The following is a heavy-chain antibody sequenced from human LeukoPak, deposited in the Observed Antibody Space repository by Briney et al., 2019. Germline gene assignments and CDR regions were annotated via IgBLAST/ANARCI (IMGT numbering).Heavy chain of an antibody. CDR2: IYSGSTR. Sequence: GGSLRLSCVASGFTFSSKYMSWVRQAPGKGLEWVSVIYSGSTRFYLDSVMRGFSISRDKTQNKLYLQLNNMRAEDTAVCYFLRLRGYGSRTSCYPLGYWGQGTLGTVSS. V-gene: IGHV3-66*02. D-gene: IGHD2-2*01. CDR1: GFTFSSKY. CDR3: LRLRGYGSRTSCYPLGY. J-gene: IGHJ4*02.